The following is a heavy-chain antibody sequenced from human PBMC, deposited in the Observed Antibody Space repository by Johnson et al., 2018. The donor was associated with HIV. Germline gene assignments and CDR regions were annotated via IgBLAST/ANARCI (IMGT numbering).Heavy chain of an antibody. CDR1: GFTFSMYA. V-gene: IGHV3-30*07. CDR2: ISYDGSNK. CDR3: VRGLDI. Sequence: VQLVESGGGLVQPGRSLRLSCAASGFTFSMYAMHWVRQAPGKGLEWVAVISYDGSNKYYADSVRGRFTISRDDAKNTLYLQMNSLRAEDTAVYYCVRGLDIWGQGTEVTVSS. J-gene: IGHJ3*02.